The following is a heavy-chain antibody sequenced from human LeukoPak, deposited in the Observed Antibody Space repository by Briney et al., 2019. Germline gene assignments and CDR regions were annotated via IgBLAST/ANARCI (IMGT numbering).Heavy chain of an antibody. CDR1: GFTFSTYD. V-gene: IGHV3-13*01. CDR2: IASAGDT. CDR3: ARGGELGFDT. J-gene: IGHJ5*02. D-gene: IGHD1-7*01. Sequence: GGSLRLSCAASGFTFSTYDMHWVRQAIGKGLEWVSGIASAGDTFYSGSVKGRFTISRENAKKSSYLQMNSLRAGDTDVYYCARGGELGFDTWGQGTLVTVSS.